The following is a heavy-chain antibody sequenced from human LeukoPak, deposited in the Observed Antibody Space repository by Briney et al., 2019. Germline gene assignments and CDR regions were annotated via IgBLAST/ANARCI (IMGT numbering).Heavy chain of an antibody. J-gene: IGHJ5*02. CDR3: TKDPNGDYVGAFDP. CDR2: VTACQYAM. V-gene: IGHV3-23*01. Sequence: GGSLRLSCAASGFSFSSFAMTWIRQAPGKGLEWVSSVTACQYAMYNTDSVKGRFTISRDNSKNTLYLQMNSLRADDTAVYYCTKDPNGDYVGAFDPWGQGTLVTVSS. D-gene: IGHD4-17*01. CDR1: GFSFSSFA.